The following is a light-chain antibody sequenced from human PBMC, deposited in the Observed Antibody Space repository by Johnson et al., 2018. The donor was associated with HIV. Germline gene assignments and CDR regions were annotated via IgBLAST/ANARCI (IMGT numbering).Light chain of an antibody. CDR2: ENN. CDR1: NSNIGNSY. V-gene: IGLV1-51*02. J-gene: IGLJ1*01. Sequence: QSVLTQPPSVSAAPGQKVTISCSGSNSNIGNSYVSWYQQLPRTAPKLLIYENNKRPSGIPDRFSGSKSGTSATLGITGLQTGDEADYYCGTWDNSLSPLYVFGSGTTITVL. CDR3: GTWDNSLSPLYV.